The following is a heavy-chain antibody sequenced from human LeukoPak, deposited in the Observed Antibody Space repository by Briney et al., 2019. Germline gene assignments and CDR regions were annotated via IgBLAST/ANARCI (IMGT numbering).Heavy chain of an antibody. V-gene: IGHV3-53*01. CDR3: ARDDNSSGYYNY. CDR2: IYSGGST. CDR1: GFTFSSCV. D-gene: IGHD3-22*01. J-gene: IGHJ4*02. Sequence: GGSLRLSCAASGFTFSSCVMSWVRQAPGKGLEWVSVIYSGGSTYYADSVKGRFTISRDNSKNTVFLQMNSLRAEDTAVHYCARDDNSSGYYNYWGQGTLVTVSS.